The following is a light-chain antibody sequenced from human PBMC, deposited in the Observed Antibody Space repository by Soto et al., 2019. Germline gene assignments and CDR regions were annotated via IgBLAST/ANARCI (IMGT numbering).Light chain of an antibody. CDR1: QSLVYSDGNTY. CDR2: KVS. J-gene: IGKJ1*01. CDR3: MVE. Sequence: DVVMTQSPLSLPVTLGQPASISCRSSQSLVYSDGNTYLNWFQQRPGQSPRRLIYKVSNRDSGVPDRFSGSESGTDFTLKISRVEAEDVGVYYCMVEVGQGTKVEIK. V-gene: IGKV2-30*01.